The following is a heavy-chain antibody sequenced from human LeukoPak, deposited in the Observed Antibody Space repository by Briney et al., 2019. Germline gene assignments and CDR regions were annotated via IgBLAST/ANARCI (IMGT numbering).Heavy chain of an antibody. CDR1: GGSISSWQ. CDR3: ARARIADRRAWYFDY. D-gene: IGHD6-13*01. J-gene: IGHJ4*02. Sequence: SETLSLTCTVSGGSISSWQWSWIRQPAGRGLEWIGRFYSSGSANYNPSLKSRVTMSVDTSKNQFFLKVSSVTAADTAVYYCARARIADRRAWYFDYWGQGTLVTVSS. V-gene: IGHV4-4*07. CDR2: FYSSGSA.